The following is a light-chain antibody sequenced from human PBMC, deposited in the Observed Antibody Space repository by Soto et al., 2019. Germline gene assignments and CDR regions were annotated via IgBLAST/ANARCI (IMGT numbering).Light chain of an antibody. V-gene: IGLV2-11*01. J-gene: IGLJ2*01. CDR2: DVN. CDR1: SSDVGGYDY. CDR3: CSYAGSHSV. Sequence: QSVLTQPRSVSGSPGQSVTISCTGTSSDVGGYDYVTWYQQHPGKAPKLIIYDVNRRPSGVPDRFSGSKSGNTASLTISGLQAEDEADYHCCSYAGSHSVFVGGTKLTVL.